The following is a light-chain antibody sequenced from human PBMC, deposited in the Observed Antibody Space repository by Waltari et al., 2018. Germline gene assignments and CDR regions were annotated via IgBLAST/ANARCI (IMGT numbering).Light chain of an antibody. CDR3: SSYTGSSTVV. CDR2: DVN. J-gene: IGLJ2*01. V-gene: IGLV2-14*01. Sequence: QSALTQPASVSGSPGQSITVSCTGTSSDIGGYDYVSWYQQHPGKAPKLMIYDVNKRPSGVSNRFSGPKSGNTASLTISGLQPEDEADYYCSSYTGSSTVVFGGGTKLTVL. CDR1: SSDIGGYDY.